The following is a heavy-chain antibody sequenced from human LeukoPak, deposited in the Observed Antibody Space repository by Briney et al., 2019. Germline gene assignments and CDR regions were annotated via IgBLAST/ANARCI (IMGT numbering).Heavy chain of an antibody. CDR2: IKQDGSEK. J-gene: IGHJ5*02. CDR3: ARDSSSWYRDWFDP. V-gene: IGHV3-7*03. D-gene: IGHD6-13*01. CDR1: GFTFSSYW. Sequence: GGSLRLSCAASGFTFSSYWMSWVRQAPGKGLEWVANIKQDGSEKYYVDSVKGRFTISRDNAKNSLYLQMNSLRAEDTAVYYCARDSSSWYRDWFDPWGQGTLVTVSS.